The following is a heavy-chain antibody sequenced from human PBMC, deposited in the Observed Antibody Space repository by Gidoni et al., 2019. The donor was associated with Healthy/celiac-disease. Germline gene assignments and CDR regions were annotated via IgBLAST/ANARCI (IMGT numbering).Heavy chain of an antibody. CDR2: ISSSTSTI. V-gene: IGHV3-48*02. D-gene: IGHD1-26*01. J-gene: IGHJ4*02. Sequence: EVQLVESGGGLVQPGGSLRLSCAASGFTFSSYNMNWVRQAPGKGLEWVSYISSSTSTIYYADSVKGRFTISRDNAKNSLYLQMNSLRDEDTAVYYCAREASDSGSYYDYFDYWGQGTLVTVSS. CDR1: GFTFSSYN. CDR3: AREASDSGSYYDYFDY.